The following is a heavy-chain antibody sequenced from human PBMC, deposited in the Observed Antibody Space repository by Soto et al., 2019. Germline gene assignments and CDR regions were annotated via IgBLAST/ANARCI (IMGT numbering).Heavy chain of an antibody. CDR3: ARDAPGRITFGGVILGGDAFDI. CDR1: GDSVSSNSAA. D-gene: IGHD3-16*01. V-gene: IGHV6-1*01. CDR2: TYYRSKWYN. Sequence: QSQTLSLTCAISGDSVSSNSAAWNWIRQSPSRGLEWLGRTYYRSKWYNDYAVSVKSRITINPDTSKNQFSLQLNSVTPEDTAVYYCARDAPGRITFGGVILGGDAFDIWGQGTMVTVSS. J-gene: IGHJ3*02.